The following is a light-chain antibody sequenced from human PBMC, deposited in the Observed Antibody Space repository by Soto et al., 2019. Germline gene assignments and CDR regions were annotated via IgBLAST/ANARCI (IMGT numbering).Light chain of an antibody. Sequence: DIQMTQSPSSLSASVGDRVTITCRASQNIRSYLNWYPQKPGKAPQLLIYATSSLQTGVPSRFSASGSGTDFSLVISDLQPEDSATYYCQQGYSSRWTSGRGTKVEI. CDR2: ATS. V-gene: IGKV1-39*01. CDR3: QQGYSSRWT. CDR1: QNIRSY. J-gene: IGKJ1*01.